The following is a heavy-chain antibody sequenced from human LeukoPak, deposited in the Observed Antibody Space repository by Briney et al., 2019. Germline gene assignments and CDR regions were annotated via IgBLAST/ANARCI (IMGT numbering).Heavy chain of an antibody. V-gene: IGHV3-74*03. J-gene: IGHJ6*04. CDR1: GFRFSGHW. Sequence: PGGSLRLSCTASGFRFSGHWIHWVRQPPGMGLVWVSRINERGTDSMYAESVKGRFTISRDNSKNTLYLQMNSLRAEDTAVYYCAELGITMIGGVWGKGTTVTISS. CDR2: INERGTDS. CDR3: AELGITMIGGV. D-gene: IGHD3-10*02.